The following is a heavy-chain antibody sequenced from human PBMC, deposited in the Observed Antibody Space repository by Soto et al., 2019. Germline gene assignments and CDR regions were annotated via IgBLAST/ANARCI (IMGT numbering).Heavy chain of an antibody. J-gene: IGHJ4*02. CDR2: IIPIFGTA. CDR1: GGTFSSYA. CDR3: ARDRNIDYGGRGRIYYFDY. D-gene: IGHD4-17*01. V-gene: IGHV1-69*06. Sequence: QVQLVQSGAEVKKPGSSVKVSCKASGGTFSSYAISWVRQAPGQGLEWMGGIIPIFGTANYAQKFQGRVTITADKSTSAAYMELSSLRSEDTXVYYCARDRNIDYGGRGRIYYFDYWGQGTXVXXSS.